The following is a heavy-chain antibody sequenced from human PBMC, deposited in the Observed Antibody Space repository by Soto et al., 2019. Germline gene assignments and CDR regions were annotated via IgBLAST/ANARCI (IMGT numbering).Heavy chain of an antibody. J-gene: IGHJ4*02. CDR2: INSDGSTT. Sequence: PVRSLRLSCAASGFTFSTSWMHWVRQAPGKGLVWVSRINSDGSTTTYADSVPGRFTISRDNAKNTLYLQMNSLRADDTAVYYCARDLTDDNTYWGQGTLVTVSS. CDR1: GFTFSTSW. V-gene: IGHV3-74*01. D-gene: IGHD1-1*01. CDR3: ARDLTDDNTY.